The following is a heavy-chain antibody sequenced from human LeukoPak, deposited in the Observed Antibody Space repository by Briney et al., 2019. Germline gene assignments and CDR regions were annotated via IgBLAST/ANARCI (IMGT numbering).Heavy chain of an antibody. V-gene: IGHV3-7*04. CDR3: ARDRPSGWYLQYYFNY. J-gene: IGHJ4*02. Sequence: GGSLRLSCVVSGFTFSNYWMSWVRQAPGKGLEWVANIKPDGSEKNYVDSVKGRFTISRDNAKNSLYLQMDSLRAEDTAVYYCARDRPSGWYLQYYFNYWGQGNLVTVSS. CDR2: IKPDGSEK. D-gene: IGHD6-19*01. CDR1: GFTFSNYW.